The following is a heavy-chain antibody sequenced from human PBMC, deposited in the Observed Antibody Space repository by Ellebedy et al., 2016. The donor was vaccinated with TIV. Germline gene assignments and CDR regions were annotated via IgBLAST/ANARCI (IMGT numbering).Heavy chain of an antibody. V-gene: IGHV4-59*01. CDR2: IYYSGST. CDR1: GGSHRGYY. Sequence: MPSETLSLTCGVYGGSHRGYYWSWIRQPPGKGLEWIGYIYYSGSTNYNPSLKSRVTISVDTSKNQFSLKLTSVTAADTAVYYCARDNYGSLDYWGQGTLVTVSS. CDR3: ARDNYGSLDY. J-gene: IGHJ4*02. D-gene: IGHD1-26*01.